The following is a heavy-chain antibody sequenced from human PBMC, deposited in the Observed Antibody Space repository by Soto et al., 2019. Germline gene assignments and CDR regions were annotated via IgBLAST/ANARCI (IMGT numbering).Heavy chain of an antibody. J-gene: IGHJ4*02. CDR1: GFTFSSYS. CDR3: ALGTHYYDSSGYSLHF. Sequence: GGSLRLSCAASGFTFSSYSMNWVRQAPGKGLEWGSYISSTSSTIYYADPVKGRCTISSDNAKNSLYLQMNSLRDEDTAVYYCALGTHYYDSSGYSLHFWGRGILV. CDR2: ISSTSSTI. D-gene: IGHD3-22*01. V-gene: IGHV3-48*02.